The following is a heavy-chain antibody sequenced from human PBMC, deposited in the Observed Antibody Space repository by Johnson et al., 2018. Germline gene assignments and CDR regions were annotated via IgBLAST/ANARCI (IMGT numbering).Heavy chain of an antibody. D-gene: IGHD6-19*01. CDR1: GFTFSYYA. J-gene: IGHJ3*02. Sequence: VQLVQSGGGLIQPGGSLRLSCAASGFTFSYYALSWYRQAPGKGLEWVGFIRAKVYGGPTEYAASVEARFIIPRDVSKSITYLQMNSLKTEDTAMYYGSRVRYSRAWLVGAFDIWCQGTMVTVSS. V-gene: IGHV3-49*03. CDR3: SRVRYSRAWLVGAFDI. CDR2: IRAKVYGGPT.